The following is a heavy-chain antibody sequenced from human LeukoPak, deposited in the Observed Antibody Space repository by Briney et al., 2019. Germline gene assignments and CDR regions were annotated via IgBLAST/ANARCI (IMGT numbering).Heavy chain of an antibody. Sequence: SVKVSCKASGGTFSSYAISWVRQAPGQGLEWMGGIIPIFGTANYAQKFQGRVTITADKSTSTAYMELSSLRSEDTAVYYCARDQYYDFWSGYIFDYWGQETLVTVSS. CDR1: GGTFSSYA. CDR2: IIPIFGTA. D-gene: IGHD3-3*01. J-gene: IGHJ4*02. V-gene: IGHV1-69*06. CDR3: ARDQYYDFWSGYIFDY.